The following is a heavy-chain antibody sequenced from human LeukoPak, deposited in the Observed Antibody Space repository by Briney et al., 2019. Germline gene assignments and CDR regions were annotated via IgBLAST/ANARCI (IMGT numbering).Heavy chain of an antibody. CDR2: INHSGNT. J-gene: IGHJ6*02. Sequence: SETLSLTCAVSGGSFSRYYWSWIRQSPGRGLEWIGEINHSGNTNYNPSLKSRVTISVDTSKNQFSLKLSSVTAADTAVYYCAAWPRNRRYYYYGMDVWGQGATVTVSS. CDR3: AAWPRNRRYYYYGMDV. V-gene: IGHV4-34*01. D-gene: IGHD1-14*01. CDR1: GGSFSRYY.